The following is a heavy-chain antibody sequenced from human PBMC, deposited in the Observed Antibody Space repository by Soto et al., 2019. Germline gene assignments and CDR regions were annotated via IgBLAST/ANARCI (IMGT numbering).Heavy chain of an antibody. D-gene: IGHD6-19*01. CDR3: ARDGGASRGWPYFDY. CDR2: IRGGGRTI. CDR1: GFTFSTYS. J-gene: IGHJ4*02. Sequence: EVQLVESGGGLVQPGGSLRLSCAASGFTFSTYSMNWVRQAPGKGLEWVSYIRGGGRTIYYTDSVKGRFTISRDNAKNSLYRQMNSLRAEDTAVYYCARDGGASRGWPYFDYWGQGALVTVSS. V-gene: IGHV3-48*01.